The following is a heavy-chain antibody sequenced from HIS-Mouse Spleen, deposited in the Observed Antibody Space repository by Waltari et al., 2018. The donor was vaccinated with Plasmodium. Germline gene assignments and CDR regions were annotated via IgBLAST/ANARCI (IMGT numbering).Heavy chain of an antibody. CDR1: GFTFSSNC. J-gene: IGHJ2*01. CDR3: ASSWYWYFDL. Sequence: EVQLVESGGGLVQLGGSLRLSCAASGFTFSSNCMSWVRQAPGKGLEWVANIKQNGSEKYYVDSGKGRFTISRDNAKNSLYLQMNSLRAEDTAVYYCASSWYWYFDLWGRGTLVTVSS. CDR2: IKQNGSEK. D-gene: IGHD6-13*01. V-gene: IGHV3-7*01.